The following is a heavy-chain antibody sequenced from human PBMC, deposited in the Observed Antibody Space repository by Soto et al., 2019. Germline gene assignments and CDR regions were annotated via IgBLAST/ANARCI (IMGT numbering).Heavy chain of an antibody. CDR2: IFPIDSDT. V-gene: IGHV5-51*01. CDR3: ATPGGRDFNAFDV. J-gene: IGHJ3*01. D-gene: IGHD2-21*02. CDR1: GYTFTRNW. Sequence: GESLKISCKGSGYTFTRNWIGWVRQMPGKGLEWMGIIFPIDSDTRYSPSSQGQVTISADNSISTTYLQWSSLKASDTAIYYCATPGGRDFNAFDVWGQGTMVTVSS.